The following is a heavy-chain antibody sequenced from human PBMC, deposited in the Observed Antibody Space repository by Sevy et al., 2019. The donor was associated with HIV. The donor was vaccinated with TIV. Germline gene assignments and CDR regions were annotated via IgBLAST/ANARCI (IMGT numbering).Heavy chain of an antibody. CDR2: MNPNSGNT. V-gene: IGHV1-8*01. CDR1: GYTFTSYD. J-gene: IGHJ6*02. Sequence: ASVKVSCKASGYTFTSYDINWVRQATGQGLEWMGWMNPNSGNTGYAQKFQGRVTMTRNTSISTAYMELSSLRSEDTAVYYYAGGLPVTAMVRYYHDGMDVWGQGTMVTVSS. D-gene: IGHD5-18*01. CDR3: AGGLPVTAMVRYYHDGMDV.